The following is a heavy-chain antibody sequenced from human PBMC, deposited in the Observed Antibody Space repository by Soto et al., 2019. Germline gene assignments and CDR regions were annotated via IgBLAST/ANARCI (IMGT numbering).Heavy chain of an antibody. CDR3: TRDRGGNFYGGFDY. Sequence: PGGSLRLSCAASGFTFNNYWMHWVRQAPGKGLVWVSRINIEGSTTDYADSVRGRFAISRDNAKNTLYLQINSLRDEDTAVHYCTRDRGGNFYGGFDYWGRGTLVTVSS. CDR2: INIEGSTT. CDR1: GFTFNNYW. D-gene: IGHD1-26*01. J-gene: IGHJ4*02. V-gene: IGHV3-74*01.